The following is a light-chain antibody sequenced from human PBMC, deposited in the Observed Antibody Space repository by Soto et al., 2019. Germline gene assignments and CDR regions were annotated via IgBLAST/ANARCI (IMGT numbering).Light chain of an antibody. Sequence: HSALTQPRSVSGSPGQSVTISCTGTSSDVGGYNYVSWYQQHPGKAPKLMIYDVSKRPSGVPDRFSGSKSGNTASLTISGLQAEDEADYYCCSYAGSFILVFGGGTKVTVL. CDR3: CSYAGSFILV. V-gene: IGLV2-11*01. CDR1: SSDVGGYNY. J-gene: IGLJ2*01. CDR2: DVS.